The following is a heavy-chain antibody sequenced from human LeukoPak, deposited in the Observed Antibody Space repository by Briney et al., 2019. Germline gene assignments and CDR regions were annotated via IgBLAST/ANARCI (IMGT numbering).Heavy chain of an antibody. CDR3: ARAGYGGNSHTDY. Sequence: GGSLSLSCAASGFTVSSNYMSGVRQAPGKGLEWVSVIYSGGSTYYADSVKGRFTISRDNSKNTLYLQMNSLRAEDTAVYYCARAGYGGNSHTDYWGQGTLVTVSS. CDR2: IYSGGST. J-gene: IGHJ4*02. CDR1: GFTVSSNY. D-gene: IGHD4-23*01. V-gene: IGHV3-66*01.